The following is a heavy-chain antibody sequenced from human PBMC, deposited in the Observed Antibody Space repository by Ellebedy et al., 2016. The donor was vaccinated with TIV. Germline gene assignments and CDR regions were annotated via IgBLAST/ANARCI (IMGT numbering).Heavy chain of an antibody. CDR2: IYYSGST. D-gene: IGHD1-1*01. CDR1: GGSINSSNYY. CDR3: ARDDKWKLFLDY. V-gene: IGHV4-39*07. Sequence: SETLSLTCTVSGGSINSSNYYWGWIRQPPGKGLEWIGNIYYSGSTYYNPSLKSRVTISVDTSKNQFSLRLSSVTAADTAVYYCARDDKWKLFLDYWGQGTLVTVSS. J-gene: IGHJ4*02.